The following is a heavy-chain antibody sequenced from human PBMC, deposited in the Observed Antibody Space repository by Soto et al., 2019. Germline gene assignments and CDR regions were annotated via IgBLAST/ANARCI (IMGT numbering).Heavy chain of an antibody. CDR2: ISYDGSNK. CDR1: GFTFSSYG. Sequence: QVQLVESGGGVVQPGRSLRLSCAASGFTFSSYGMHWVRQAPGKGLEWVAVISYDGSNKYYADSVKGRFTISRDNSKNTLYLQMNSLRAEDTDVYYCANPYSSGWYGPFDYWGQGTLVTVSS. CDR3: ANPYSSGWYGPFDY. V-gene: IGHV3-30*18. D-gene: IGHD6-19*01. J-gene: IGHJ4*02.